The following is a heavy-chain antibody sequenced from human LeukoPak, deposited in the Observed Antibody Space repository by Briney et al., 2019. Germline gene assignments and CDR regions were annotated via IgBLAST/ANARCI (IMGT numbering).Heavy chain of an antibody. CDR1: GFTFNSYS. Sequence: GGSLRLSCAASGFTFNSYSMSWVRQAPGKGLEWVSVIYSGGTTNYADSVKGRFIVYRDNSKNTLYLQMNSLRAEDTAVYYCANKVTTGYWGQGTLVTVSS. J-gene: IGHJ4*02. CDR2: IYSGGTT. V-gene: IGHV3-66*01. CDR3: ANKVTTGY. D-gene: IGHD1-14*01.